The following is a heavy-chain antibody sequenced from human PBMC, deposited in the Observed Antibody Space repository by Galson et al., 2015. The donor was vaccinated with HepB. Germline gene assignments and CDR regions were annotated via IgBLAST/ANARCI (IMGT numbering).Heavy chain of an antibody. CDR3: ARGVVTRPRSALDI. D-gene: IGHD4-11*01. V-gene: IGHV3-7*01. Sequence: SLRLSCAASGFISSNYWMTWVRQAPGEGLEWVANIKQDGTEKSYVDSVKGRFTISRDNADNSLYLQMNSLRVEDTAVYYCARGVVTRPRSALDIWGQGTMVTVSS. J-gene: IGHJ3*02. CDR1: GFISSNYW. CDR2: IKQDGTEK.